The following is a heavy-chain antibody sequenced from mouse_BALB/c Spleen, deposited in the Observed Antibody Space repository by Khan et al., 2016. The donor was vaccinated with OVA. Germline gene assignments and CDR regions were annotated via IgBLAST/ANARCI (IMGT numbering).Heavy chain of an antibody. J-gene: IGHJ2*01. D-gene: IGHD2-4*01. CDR1: GFNIKDTY. V-gene: IGHV14-3*02. CDR2: IDPANGNT. CDR3: ARSTMITFDY. Sequence: MQLEESGVELVKPGASVKLSCTASGFNIKDTYMHWVKQRPEQGLEWIGRIDPANGNTKYDPKFQGKATITADTSSNTAYLQLSSLTSEDTAVYYCARSTMITFDYWGQGTTLTVSS.